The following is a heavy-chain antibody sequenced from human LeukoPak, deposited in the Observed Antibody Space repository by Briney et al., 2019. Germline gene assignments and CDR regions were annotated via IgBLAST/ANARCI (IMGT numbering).Heavy chain of an antibody. D-gene: IGHD2-8*01. J-gene: IGHJ4*02. CDR3: ARVFGGHTNGLDY. Sequence: PGGSLRLSCAALGFSFRSYAMHWVRQAPGKGLEFVSAISSDGSTPYYADSVKGRFTISRDNSKNTLYLQMGSLRAEDMAGYYCARVFGGHTNGLDYWGQGTLVTVSS. CDR2: ISSDGSTP. V-gene: IGHV3-64*02. CDR1: GFSFRSYA.